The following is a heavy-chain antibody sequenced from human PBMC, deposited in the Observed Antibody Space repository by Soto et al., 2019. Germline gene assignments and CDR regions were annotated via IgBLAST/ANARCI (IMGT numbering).Heavy chain of an antibody. V-gene: IGHV2-70*11. CDR1: GFSLSTTGMC. D-gene: IGHD6-6*01. CDR3: ARIASSSSPYYYYYGMDV. Sequence: GSGPTLVNPTQTLTLTCTFSGFSLSTTGMCVSWIRQPPGKALEWLARIDWDDDEYYSTSLKTRLTISKDTSKNQVVLTMTNMDPVDTATYYCARIASSSSPYYYYYGMDVWGQGTTVTVSS. J-gene: IGHJ6*02. CDR2: IDWDDDE.